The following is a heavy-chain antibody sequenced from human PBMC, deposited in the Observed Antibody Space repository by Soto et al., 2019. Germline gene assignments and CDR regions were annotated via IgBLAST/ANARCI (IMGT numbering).Heavy chain of an antibody. CDR2: IHYSGNT. Sequence: HLQLQEPGPGLVKPSETLSLTCTVSGDSIRSDTYYWGWIRQPPGKGLEWIGSIHYSGNTYYNPSLKSRVTISVDTSNNQLSLRLSSVTAADTAVFYCARLLSGKRPPDDWSQGALVIVSS. J-gene: IGHJ4*02. CDR1: GDSIRSDTYY. V-gene: IGHV4-39*01. CDR3: ARLLSGKRPPDD.